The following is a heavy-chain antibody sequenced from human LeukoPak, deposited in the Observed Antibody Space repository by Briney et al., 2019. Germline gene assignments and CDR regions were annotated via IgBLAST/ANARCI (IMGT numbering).Heavy chain of an antibody. J-gene: IGHJ1*01. CDR3: ARDIAVDSWSYSEYFQH. CDR2: ISGSSSYI. CDR1: GFTFSTYN. D-gene: IGHD1-26*01. V-gene: IGHV3-21*01. Sequence: GGSLRLSCAASGFTFSTYNMNWVRQAPGKGLEWVSSISGSSSYIYYADSVKGRFSISRDNAKNSLYLQMNSLRAEDTDVYYCARDIAVDSWSYSEYFQHWGQGTLVTVSS.